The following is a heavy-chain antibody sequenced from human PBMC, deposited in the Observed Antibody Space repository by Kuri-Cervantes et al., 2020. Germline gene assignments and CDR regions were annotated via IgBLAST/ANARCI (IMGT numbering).Heavy chain of an antibody. J-gene: IGHJ2*01. D-gene: IGHD3-16*02. Sequence: GESLKISCAASGFTFGSYGMHWIRQAPGKGLEWVAVIWYDGRDKFYADSVKGRFTISRDNSKNTLYLQMNSLRAEDTAVYYCARTIMITFGGVIVIRKSVTGTGGYFDLWGRGTLVTVSS. V-gene: IGHV3-33*01. CDR3: ARTIMITFGGVIVIRKSVTGTGGYFDL. CDR2: IWYDGRDK. CDR1: GFTFGSYG.